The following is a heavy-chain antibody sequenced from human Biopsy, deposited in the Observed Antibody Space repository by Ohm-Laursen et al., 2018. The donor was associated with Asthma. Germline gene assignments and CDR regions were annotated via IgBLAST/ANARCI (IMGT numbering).Heavy chain of an antibody. Sequence: TLSLTYAVSPGSINDYYWNWIRQFPGKGLEWIGYVHSSGSTRFNPSLKSRVTVSVDTSVDQVSLKLSSVSAADTAIYYCARATSTWSQSGPHFFDHWGPGTLVTVSS. CDR3: ARATSTWSQSGPHFFDH. J-gene: IGHJ5*02. D-gene: IGHD6-13*01. V-gene: IGHV4-59*01. CDR1: PGSINDYY. CDR2: VHSSGST.